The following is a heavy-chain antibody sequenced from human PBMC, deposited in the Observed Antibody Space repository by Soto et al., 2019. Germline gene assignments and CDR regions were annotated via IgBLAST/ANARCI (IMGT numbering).Heavy chain of an antibody. CDR2: ISSSSSYI. Sequence: PGGSLRLSCAASGFTFSSYSMNWVRQAPGKGLEWVSSISSSSSYIYYADSVKGRFTISRDNAKNSLYLQMNSLRAEDTAVYYSARGLLPRNILDAFDIWGQGTMVTVSS. V-gene: IGHV3-21*01. CDR1: GFTFSSYS. CDR3: ARGLLPRNILDAFDI. J-gene: IGHJ3*02.